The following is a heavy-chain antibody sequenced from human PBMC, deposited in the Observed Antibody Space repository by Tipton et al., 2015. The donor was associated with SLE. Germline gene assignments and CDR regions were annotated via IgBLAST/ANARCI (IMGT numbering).Heavy chain of an antibody. CDR3: AGAWQGYCSGGTCYVLDY. D-gene: IGHD2-15*01. V-gene: IGHV4-59*11. CDR1: GVSISSHY. Sequence: TLSLTCTVSGVSISSHYCSWIRQAPGKGLEWIGYISNSETTNYNPSLKSRVTISVDTSKNQFSLKLRSVTAADTVVYYCAGAWQGYCSGGTCYVLDYWGQGTLVTVSS. CDR2: ISNSETT. J-gene: IGHJ4*02.